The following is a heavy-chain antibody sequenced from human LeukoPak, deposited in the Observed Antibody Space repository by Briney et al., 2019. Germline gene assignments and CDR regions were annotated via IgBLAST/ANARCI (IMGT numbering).Heavy chain of an antibody. Sequence: GGSLRLSCVASGFSFNNYAMNWVRQAPGKGLAWVSHINRDGGLTNYADSVKGRFTISRDNARNTVYLQMSSLRVEDTAIYFCAREEHRLAEAGTSAFDLGGQGTLVTVSP. V-gene: IGHV3-74*01. CDR2: INRDGGLT. CDR3: AREEHRLAEAGTSAFDL. CDR1: GFSFNNYA. J-gene: IGHJ3*01. D-gene: IGHD6-13*01.